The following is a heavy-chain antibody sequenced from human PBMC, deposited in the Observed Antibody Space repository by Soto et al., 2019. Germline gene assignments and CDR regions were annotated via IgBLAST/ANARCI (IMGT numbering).Heavy chain of an antibody. Sequence: EVQLVESGGGLVKPGGSLRLSCAASGFTFGRYTLHWVRQASGKGLEWVSSISSSSSYIYYADSVQGRFTISRDNAKSSLYLQMNSLRAEDTAVYYCARAYGDYSFGDYWGQGTLVSVSS. V-gene: IGHV3-21*01. CDR1: GFTFGRYT. CDR3: ARAYGDYSFGDY. J-gene: IGHJ4*02. CDR2: ISSSSSYI. D-gene: IGHD4-17*01.